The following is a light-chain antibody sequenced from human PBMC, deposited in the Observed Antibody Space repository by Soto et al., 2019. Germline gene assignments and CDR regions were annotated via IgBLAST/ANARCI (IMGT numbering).Light chain of an antibody. Sequence: EIVLTQSPGSLSLSPGERATLSCRASQSVDSSFFAWYQQKPGQAPRLLIYGASNRATGIPDRFSGSGSGPDFTLTSSRLEHDDFAVYYCQQYVSSVTFGQGTKVEIK. CDR3: QQYVSSVT. CDR2: GAS. V-gene: IGKV3-20*01. J-gene: IGKJ1*01. CDR1: QSVDSSF.